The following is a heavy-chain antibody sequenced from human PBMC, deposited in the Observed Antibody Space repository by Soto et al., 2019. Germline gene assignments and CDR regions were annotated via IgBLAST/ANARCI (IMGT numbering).Heavy chain of an antibody. Sequence: SQTLSLTCAISGDSVSSNTATWHWIRQSPSRGLEWLGRTYYRSNWYSDYATSVKSRITINPDTSKNQFSLQLKSVTPEDTAVYYCEKGNIVRTIDLFDYWGQGQQVTV. CDR2: TYYRSNWYS. CDR3: EKGNIVRTIDLFDY. CDR1: GDSVSSNTAT. D-gene: IGHD1-26*01. J-gene: IGHJ4*02. V-gene: IGHV6-1*01.